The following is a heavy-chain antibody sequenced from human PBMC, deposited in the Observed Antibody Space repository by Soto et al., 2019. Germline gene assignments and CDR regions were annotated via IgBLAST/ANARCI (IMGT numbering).Heavy chain of an antibody. CDR1: GFTFSSYA. CDR3: AKDRPDYSNYVGWFDP. Sequence: EVQLLESGGGLVQPGGSLRLSCAASGFTFSSYAMSWVRQAPGKGLEWVSAISGSGGSTYYADSVKGRFTISRDNSKNTLDLQMNSLRAEDTAVYYCAKDRPDYSNYVGWFDPWGQGTLVTVSS. V-gene: IGHV3-23*01. CDR2: ISGSGGST. J-gene: IGHJ5*02. D-gene: IGHD4-4*01.